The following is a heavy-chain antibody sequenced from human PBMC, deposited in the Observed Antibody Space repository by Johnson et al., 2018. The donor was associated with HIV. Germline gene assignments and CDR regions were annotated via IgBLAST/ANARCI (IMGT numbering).Heavy chain of an antibody. Sequence: VQLVESGGGLVQPGGSLRLSCAASRITFSRYWMTWVRQAPGKGLEWVATIKQEGSEKCYVDSVKGRFTISRDNSKNTLYLQMNSLRAEDTAVYYCRVVTGAFDIWGQGTMVTVSS. D-gene: IGHD4-23*01. J-gene: IGHJ3*02. CDR1: RITFSRYW. CDR2: IKQEGSEK. V-gene: IGHV3-7*01. CDR3: RVVTGAFDI.